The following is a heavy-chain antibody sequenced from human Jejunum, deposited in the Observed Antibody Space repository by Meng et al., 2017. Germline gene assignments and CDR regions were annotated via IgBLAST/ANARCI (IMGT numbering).Heavy chain of an antibody. J-gene: IGHJ4*02. D-gene: IGHD3-22*01. V-gene: IGHV3-23*01. CDR3: AKVDSAYYPVPIDY. CDR2: ISGSGITT. CDR1: GFPFNNYA. Sequence: EVQVLESGGGLVQPGGSLRRSCAASGFPFNNYALNWVRQAPGKGLEWVSTISGSGITTYYADSVRGRFTISRDNSKNTLFLQMNSLRAEDTALYYCAKVDSAYYPVPIDYWGQGTLVTVSS.